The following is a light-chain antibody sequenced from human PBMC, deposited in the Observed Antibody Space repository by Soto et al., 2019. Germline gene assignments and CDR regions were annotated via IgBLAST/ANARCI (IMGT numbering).Light chain of an antibody. CDR2: AAS. CDR3: QQSYSTPRT. J-gene: IGKJ1*01. V-gene: IGKV1-39*01. Sequence: DIQMTQSPSSLSASVGDRVTITCRASQSISSYLNGYQQKPGKAPKLLIYAASSLQSGVPPRFSGSGSGTDFTLTISSLQPEDFATYYCQQSYSTPRTFGQGTKVEIK. CDR1: QSISSY.